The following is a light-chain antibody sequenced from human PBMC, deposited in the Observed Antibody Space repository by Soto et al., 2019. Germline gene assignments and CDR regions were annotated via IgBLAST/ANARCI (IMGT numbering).Light chain of an antibody. CDR3: SSYAGSNVWV. CDR2: EVT. J-gene: IGLJ3*02. CDR1: SSDVGGYDY. Sequence: QSVLTQPPSASGSPGQSVTISCTGTSSDVGGYDYVSWYQQHPGKAPKLMIYEVTIRPSGVSDRFSGSRSGNTASLTVSGLQAEDEADYYCSSYAGSNVWVFGGGTKLTVL. V-gene: IGLV2-8*01.